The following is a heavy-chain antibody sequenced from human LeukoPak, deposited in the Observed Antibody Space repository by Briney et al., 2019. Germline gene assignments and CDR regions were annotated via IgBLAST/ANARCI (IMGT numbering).Heavy chain of an antibody. D-gene: IGHD2-2*01. V-gene: IGHV4-31*03. CDR2: IYYSGST. J-gene: IGHJ5*02. CDR3: ARYIMPGPSRWFDP. CDR1: GGSISSGGYY. Sequence: SQTLSLTCTVSGGSISSGGYYRSWIRQHPGKGLEWIGYIYYSGSTYYNPSLKSRVTISVDTSKNQFSLKLSSVTAAHTAVYYCARYIMPGPSRWFDPWGQGTLVTVSS.